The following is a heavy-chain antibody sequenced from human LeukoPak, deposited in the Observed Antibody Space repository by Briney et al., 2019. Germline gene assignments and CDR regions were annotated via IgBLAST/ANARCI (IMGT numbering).Heavy chain of an antibody. D-gene: IGHD4-17*01. CDR1: GFTFSAYA. J-gene: IGHJ3*02. CDR2: IRGGGGSA. V-gene: IGHV3-23*01. Sequence: GGSLRLSCTASGFTFSAYAMMWVRQAPGKGPEWVSAIRGGGGSAFYADSVKGRVTISRDNSKYTLFLQMNSLRAEDTAVYYCARDPNGDYIGAFDMWGPGTMVTVSS. CDR3: ARDPNGDYIGAFDM.